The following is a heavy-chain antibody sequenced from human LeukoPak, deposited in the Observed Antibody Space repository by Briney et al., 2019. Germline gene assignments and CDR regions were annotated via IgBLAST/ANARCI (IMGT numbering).Heavy chain of an antibody. V-gene: IGHV4-59*12. CDR3: ARTLAGRFFPRHFDY. CDR1: GGSISSYY. CDR2: IYYSGST. D-gene: IGHD6-13*01. J-gene: IGHJ4*02. Sequence: SETLSLTCTVSGGSISSYYWSWIRQPPGKGLEWIGYIYYSGSTYYNPSLKSRVTISVDTSKNQFSLKLSSVTAADTAVYYCARTLAGRFFPRHFDYWGQGTLVTVSS.